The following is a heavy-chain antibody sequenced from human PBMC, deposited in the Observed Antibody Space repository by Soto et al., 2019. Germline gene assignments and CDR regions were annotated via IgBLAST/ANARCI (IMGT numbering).Heavy chain of an antibody. CDR2: IYHSGST. Sequence: SETLSLTCAVSGGSISSGGYSWSWIRQPPGKGLEWIGYIYHSGSTYYNPSLKSRVTISVDRSKNQFSLKLSSVTAADTAVYYCASMGYHYGSGSYPLDYWGQVTLVTVSS. D-gene: IGHD3-10*01. CDR1: GGSISSGGYS. CDR3: ASMGYHYGSGSYPLDY. V-gene: IGHV4-30-2*01. J-gene: IGHJ4*02.